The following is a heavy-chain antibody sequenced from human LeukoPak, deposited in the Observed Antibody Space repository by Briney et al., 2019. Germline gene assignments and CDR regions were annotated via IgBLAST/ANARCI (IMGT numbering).Heavy chain of an antibody. Sequence: SETLSLTCTVSGYSISSGYYWGWIRQPPGKGLEWIGSIYHSGSTYYNPSLKSRVTISVDTSKNQFSLKLSSVTAADTAVYYCAAVVGAAAEEYYYYYYYMDVWGKGTTVTVSS. CDR1: GYSISSGYY. J-gene: IGHJ6*03. CDR3: AAVVGAAAEEYYYYYYYMDV. D-gene: IGHD6-13*01. CDR2: IYHSGST. V-gene: IGHV4-38-2*02.